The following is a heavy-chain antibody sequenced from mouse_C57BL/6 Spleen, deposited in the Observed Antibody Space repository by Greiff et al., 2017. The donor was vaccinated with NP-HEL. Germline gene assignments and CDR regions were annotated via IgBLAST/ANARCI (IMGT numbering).Heavy chain of an antibody. Sequence: VQLQQSGAELVKPGASVKLSCTASGFNIKDYYMHWVKQRTEQGLEWIGRIDPEDGATKYAPKFSGKATTTADTSSNTAYLQLSSLTSEDTAVYYGARGGIGGSSHWYFDVWGTGTTVTVSS. V-gene: IGHV14-2*01. D-gene: IGHD1-1*01. CDR2: IDPEDGAT. CDR3: ARGGIGGSSHWYFDV. J-gene: IGHJ1*03. CDR1: GFNIKDYY.